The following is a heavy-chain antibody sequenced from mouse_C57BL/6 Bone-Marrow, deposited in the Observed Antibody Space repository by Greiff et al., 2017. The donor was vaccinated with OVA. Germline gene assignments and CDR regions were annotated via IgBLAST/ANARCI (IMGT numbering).Heavy chain of an antibody. CDR1: GYSITSGYY. J-gene: IGHJ2*01. V-gene: IGHV3-6*01. Sequence: EVKVEESGPGLVKPSQSLSLTCSVTGYSITSGYYWNWIRQFPGNKLEWMGYISYDGSNNYNPSLKNRISITRDTSKNQFFLKLNSVTTEDTATYYCARHYGSLFDYWGQGTTLTVSS. CDR3: ARHYGSLFDY. D-gene: IGHD1-1*01. CDR2: ISYDGSN.